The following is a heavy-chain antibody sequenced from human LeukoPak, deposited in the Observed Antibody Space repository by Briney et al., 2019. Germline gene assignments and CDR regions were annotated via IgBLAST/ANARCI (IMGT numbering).Heavy chain of an antibody. D-gene: IGHD4-11*01. CDR1: GFTFSSYW. Sequence: PGGSLRLSCAASGFTFSSYWMSWVRQAPGKGLEWVASIKPDGGETYYVDSVKGRFSISRDNAKNSLYLQLNSLRAEDTAVYYCATTVRLLQHWGQGTLVTVSS. CDR2: IKPDGGET. V-gene: IGHV3-7*05. J-gene: IGHJ1*01. CDR3: ATTVRLLQH.